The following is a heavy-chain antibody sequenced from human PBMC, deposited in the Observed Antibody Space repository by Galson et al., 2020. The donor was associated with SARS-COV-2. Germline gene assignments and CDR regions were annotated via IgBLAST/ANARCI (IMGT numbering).Heavy chain of an antibody. CDR3: ARGGASGWYFVY. J-gene: IGHJ4*02. CDR1: GFTFSTSA. V-gene: IGHV3-30-3*01. Sequence: GGSLRLSCAASGFTFSTSAMHWVRQAPGKGLEWVAVISYDGNNEYYADSVKGRFTISRDNSKNTLYLQMNSLRAEDTAVYYCARGGASGWYFVYWSQGTLVTVSS. CDR2: ISYDGNNE. D-gene: IGHD6-19*01.